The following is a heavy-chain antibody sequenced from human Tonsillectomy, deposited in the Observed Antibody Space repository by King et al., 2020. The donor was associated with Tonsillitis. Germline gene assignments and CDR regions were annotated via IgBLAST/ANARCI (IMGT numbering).Heavy chain of an antibody. D-gene: IGHD6-19*01. CDR1: GFRFDVYG. CDR2: INWSGGRT. CDR3: ARGPDARGSGRHFDC. V-gene: IGHV3-20*04. J-gene: IGHJ4*02. Sequence: VQLVESGGGVARPGGSLRLSCVASGFRFDVYGMNWVCQAPGKGQEWVSGINWSGGRTAYTDSVKGRFTISRDNAKNSLYLKMNSLSAEDTALYYCARGPDARGSGRHFDCWGQGTLVTVSS.